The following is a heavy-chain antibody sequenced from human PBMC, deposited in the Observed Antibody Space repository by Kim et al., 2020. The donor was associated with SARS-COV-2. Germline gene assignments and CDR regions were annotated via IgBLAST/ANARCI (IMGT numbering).Heavy chain of an antibody. CDR3: TTTTLIGRHFNSSSWYFIRDY. D-gene: IGHD6-13*01. J-gene: IGHJ4*02. CDR1: GFTFSNAW. Sequence: GGSLRLSCAASGFTFSNAWMSWVRQAPGKGLEWVGRIKSKTDGGTTDYAAPVKGRFTISRDDSKNTLYLQMNSLKTEDTAVYYCTTTTLIGRHFNSSSWYFIRDYWGQGTLVTVSS. V-gene: IGHV3-15*01. CDR2: IKSKTDGGTT.